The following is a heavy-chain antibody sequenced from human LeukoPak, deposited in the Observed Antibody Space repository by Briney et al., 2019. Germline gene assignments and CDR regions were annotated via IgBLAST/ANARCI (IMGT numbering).Heavy chain of an antibody. D-gene: IGHD3-22*01. CDR1: SYSFSRNA. CDR3: ARRDDVRGYYYFDY. Sequence: ASVKVSCKASSYSFSRNAFSWVRQAPGQGLEWMGWISAYNGNTNYAQRFQGRVTMTTDTSTSTAYMELRSLRSDDTAVYYCARRDDVRGYYYFDYWGQGTLVTVSS. V-gene: IGHV1-18*01. CDR2: ISAYNGNT. J-gene: IGHJ4*02.